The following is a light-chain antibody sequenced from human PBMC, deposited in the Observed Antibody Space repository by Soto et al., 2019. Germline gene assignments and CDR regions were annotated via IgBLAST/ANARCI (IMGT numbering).Light chain of an antibody. J-gene: IGLJ1*01. CDR2: EGS. CDR3: CSYAGSSTR. CDR1: SSDVGSYNL. V-gene: IGLV2-23*01. Sequence: QSVLTQPASVSGSPGQSITISCTGTSSDVGSYNLVSWYQQHPGKYPKLMIDEGSKRPSGVSNRFSGSKSGNTASLTLSGLQAEDEADYYCCSYAGSSTRFGTGTKVTVL.